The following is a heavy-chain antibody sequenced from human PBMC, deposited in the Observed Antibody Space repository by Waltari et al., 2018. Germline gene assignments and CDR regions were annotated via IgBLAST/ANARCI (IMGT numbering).Heavy chain of an antibody. CDR2: INPSGGST. V-gene: IGHV1-46*01. CDR1: GYTFTSYY. D-gene: IGHD3-3*01. CDR3: ARVGYYDFWSGFNRGYYYYYMDV. Sequence: QVQLVQSGAEVKKPGASVKVSCKASGYTFTSYYMHWVRQAPGQGLEWMGIINPSGGSTSYAQKFQGRVTMTRDTSTSTVYMELSSLRSEDTAVYYCARVGYYDFWSGFNRGYYYYYMDVWGKGTTVTVSS. J-gene: IGHJ6*03.